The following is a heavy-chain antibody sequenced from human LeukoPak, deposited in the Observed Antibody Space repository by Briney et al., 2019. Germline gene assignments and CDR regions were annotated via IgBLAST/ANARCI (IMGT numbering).Heavy chain of an antibody. CDR1: GFTFSSYA. Sequence: GGSLRLSCPVSGFTFSSYAMSWVRQAPGRGLGWVSVISTRGESAYYADSVKGRFTISRDNSKNTLYLQMNSLRAEDTAVYYCARNAYGAQTPSDVWGQGTTVTVSS. D-gene: IGHD4-17*01. J-gene: IGHJ6*02. CDR2: ISTRGESA. CDR3: ARNAYGAQTPSDV. V-gene: IGHV3-23*01.